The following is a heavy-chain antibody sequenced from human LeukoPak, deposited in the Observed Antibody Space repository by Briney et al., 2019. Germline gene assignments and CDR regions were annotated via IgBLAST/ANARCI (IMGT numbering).Heavy chain of an antibody. CDR1: GYTFTSYY. CDR2: INPSGGST. Sequence: ASVKVSCKASGYTFTSYYMHWVRQAPGQGLEWMGLINPSGGSTSYAQKFQGRVTMTRDTSTSTVYMELSSLRSEDTAVYYCARVLYCGGDCYSDAFDIWGQGTMVIVSS. J-gene: IGHJ3*02. D-gene: IGHD2-21*02. V-gene: IGHV1-46*01. CDR3: ARVLYCGGDCYSDAFDI.